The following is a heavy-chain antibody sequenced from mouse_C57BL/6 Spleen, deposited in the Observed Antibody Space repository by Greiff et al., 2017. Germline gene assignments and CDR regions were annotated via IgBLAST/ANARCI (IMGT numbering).Heavy chain of an antibody. V-gene: IGHV1-19*01. CDR3: ARGGVTTKYFDV. CDR1: GYTFTDYY. D-gene: IGHD2-1*01. Sequence: VQLKESGPVLVKPGASVKMSCKASGYTFTDYYMNWVKQSHGKSLEWIGVINPYNGGTSYNQKFKGKATLTVDKSSSTAYLELNSLTSEDSAVYYCARGGVTTKYFDVWGTGTTVTVSS. CDR2: INPYNGGT. J-gene: IGHJ1*03.